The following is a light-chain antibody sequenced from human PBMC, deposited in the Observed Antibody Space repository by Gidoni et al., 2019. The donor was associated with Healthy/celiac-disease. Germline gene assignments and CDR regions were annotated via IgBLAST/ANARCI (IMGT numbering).Light chain of an antibody. CDR2: WAS. CDR1: QSVLYSSNNKNY. Sequence: DIVMTQSPDSLAVSLGERATINCKSSQSVLYSSNNKNYLAWYQQTPGHPPKLLIYWASTRESGVPDRFSGSGSGTYFILTISSLHAEDVAVYYCQQYYSTPYTFGQGTKLEIK. J-gene: IGKJ2*01. V-gene: IGKV4-1*01. CDR3: QQYYSTPYT.